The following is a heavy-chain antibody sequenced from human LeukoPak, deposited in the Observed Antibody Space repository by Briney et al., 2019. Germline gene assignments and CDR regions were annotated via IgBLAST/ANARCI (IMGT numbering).Heavy chain of an antibody. CDR1: GFGFSNFW. J-gene: IGHJ6*04. V-gene: IGHV3-48*03. CDR2: ISSSGSTI. D-gene: IGHD3-10*02. CDR3: AELGITMIGGV. Sequence: PGGSLRLSCAASGFGFSNFWMSWVRQAPGKGLEWVSYISSSGSTIYYADSVKGRFTISRDNAKNSLYLQMNSLRAEDTAVYYCAELGITMIGGVWGKGTTVTISS.